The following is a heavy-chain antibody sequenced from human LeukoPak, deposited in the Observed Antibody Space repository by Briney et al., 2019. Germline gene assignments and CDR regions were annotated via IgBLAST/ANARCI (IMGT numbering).Heavy chain of an antibody. J-gene: IGHJ3*02. CDR1: GGAFSGYY. CDR2: INHSGST. Sequence: SETLSLTCAVYGGAFSGYYWSWIRQPPGKGQEWIGEINHSGSTNYNPPLKSRVTISVDTSKYQFSLKLSSVTAADTAVYYCARGYAFDIWGQGTMVTVSS. V-gene: IGHV4-34*01. CDR3: ARGYAFDI.